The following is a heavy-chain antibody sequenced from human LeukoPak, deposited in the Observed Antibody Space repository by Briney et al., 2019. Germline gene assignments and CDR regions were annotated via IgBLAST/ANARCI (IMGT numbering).Heavy chain of an antibody. CDR1: GFTVNSNY. CDR3: ARDRVYGSSRTGAFDI. CDR2: IYTDGTT. V-gene: IGHV3-66*01. J-gene: IGHJ3*02. D-gene: IGHD6-13*01. Sequence: GGSLRLSCAASGFTVNSNYMNWVRQAPGKGLEWVSVIYTDGTTYYADSVKGRFSISRDNSKNTLYLQMNTVRAEDTAVYYCARDRVYGSSRTGAFDIWGQGTMVTVSS.